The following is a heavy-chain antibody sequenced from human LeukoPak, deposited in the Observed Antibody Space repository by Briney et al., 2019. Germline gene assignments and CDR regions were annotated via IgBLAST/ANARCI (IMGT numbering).Heavy chain of an antibody. D-gene: IGHD3-3*01. J-gene: IGHJ4*02. CDR3: AREDFWSGYYRDTFDY. V-gene: IGHV1-46*01. CDR2: INPSGGST. CDR1: GYTFTSYG. Sequence: ASVKVSCKASGYTFTSYGISWVRQAPGQGLEGVGIINPSGGSTSYAQKFQGRVTMTRDMSTSTVYMELSSLRSEATALYYCAREDFWSGYYRDTFDYWGQGTLVTVSS.